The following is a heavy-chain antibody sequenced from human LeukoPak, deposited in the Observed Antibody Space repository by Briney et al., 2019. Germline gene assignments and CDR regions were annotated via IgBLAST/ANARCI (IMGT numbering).Heavy chain of an antibody. J-gene: IGHJ4*02. V-gene: IGHV4-38-2*02. Sequence: SETLSLTCTVSGYSISSGYYWGWIRQPPGKGLEWIGSIYHSGSTYYNPSLKSRVTISVDPSKNQFSLKLSSVTAADTAVYYCARDVWFGAGRTFDYWGQGTLVTVSS. CDR1: GYSISSGYY. CDR3: ARDVWFGAGRTFDY. D-gene: IGHD3-10*01. CDR2: IYHSGST.